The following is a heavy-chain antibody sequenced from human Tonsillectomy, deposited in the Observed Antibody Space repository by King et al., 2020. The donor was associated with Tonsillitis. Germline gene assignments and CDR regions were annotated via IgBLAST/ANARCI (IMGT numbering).Heavy chain of an antibody. CDR3: ARGGGYSYGSR. D-gene: IGHD5-18*01. J-gene: IGHJ4*02. V-gene: IGHV1-69*12. CDR1: GGNFTNYV. Sequence: QLVQSGAEVKKPGSSVKGSCKASGGNFTNYVITWVRQAPGQGLEWMGGLIPIYNTANYAQRFQDRLTITADESTSTTYMELSSLRSDDTAMYFCARGGGYSYGSRWGQGTPVTVSS. CDR2: LIPIYNTA.